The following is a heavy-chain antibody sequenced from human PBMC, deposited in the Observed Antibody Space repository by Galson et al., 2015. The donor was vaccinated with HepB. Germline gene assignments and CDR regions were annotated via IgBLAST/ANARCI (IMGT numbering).Heavy chain of an antibody. J-gene: IGHJ4*02. Sequence: SLRLSCAGSGFTFSSYAMSWVRQAPGKGLEWVSVISNSGGSKYYADSVKGRFTISRDNSKNTLYLQMNSLRAEDTAVYYCAKNAGEQWLSTAVRLSRGGYEFDYWGQGTLVTVSS. V-gene: IGHV3-23*01. D-gene: IGHD6-19*01. CDR2: ISNSGGSK. CDR3: AKNAGEQWLSTAVRLSRGGYEFDY. CDR1: GFTFSSYA.